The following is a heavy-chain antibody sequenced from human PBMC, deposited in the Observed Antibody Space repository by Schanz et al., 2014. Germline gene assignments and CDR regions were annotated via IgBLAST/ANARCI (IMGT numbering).Heavy chain of an antibody. CDR2: INPSGGST. CDR3: ARNYGGHSEESDRYGMDV. Sequence: QVKLVQSGSELKKPGASVKVSCKASGYTFTRYYIHWVRQAPGQGLEWMGIINPSGGSTTYAQKFQGRVTMTSDTSTSTVYMELSSLRSEDTAVYYCARNYGGHSEESDRYGMDVWGQGTTVTVSS. CDR1: GYTFTRYY. J-gene: IGHJ6*02. D-gene: IGHD4-17*01. V-gene: IGHV1-46*01.